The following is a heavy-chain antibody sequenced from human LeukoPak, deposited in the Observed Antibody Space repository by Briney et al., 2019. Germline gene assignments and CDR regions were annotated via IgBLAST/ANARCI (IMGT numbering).Heavy chain of an antibody. CDR1: GGSFGGYY. CDR2: INHSGST. V-gene: IGHV4-34*01. CDR3: ARASAYGSSSGVNY. J-gene: IGHJ4*02. Sequence: SETLSLTCAVYGGSFGGYYWSLIRQPPGKGPEWIGEINHSGSTNYNPSLKSRVTISVDTSKNQFSLRLNSVTAADTAVYYCARASAYGSSSGVNYWGQGTLVTVSS. D-gene: IGHD6-6*01.